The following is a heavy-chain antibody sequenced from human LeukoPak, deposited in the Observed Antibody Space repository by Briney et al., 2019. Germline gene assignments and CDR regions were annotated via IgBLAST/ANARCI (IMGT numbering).Heavy chain of an antibody. CDR2: IYYSGST. Sequence: SETLSLPCTVSGGSISSHYWSWIRQPPGKGLEWIGYIYYSGSTNYNPSLKSRVTISVDTSKNQFSLKLSSVTAADTAVYYCARTYTIFGVVPADDAFDIWGQGTMVTVSS. V-gene: IGHV4-59*11. CDR3: ARTYTIFGVVPADDAFDI. D-gene: IGHD3-3*01. J-gene: IGHJ3*02. CDR1: GGSISSHY.